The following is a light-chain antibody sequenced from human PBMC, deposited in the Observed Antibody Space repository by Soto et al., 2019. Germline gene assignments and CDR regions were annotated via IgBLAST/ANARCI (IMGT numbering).Light chain of an antibody. CDR3: SSYSRTSTLVL. CDR1: TSDVGGYNY. CDR2: EVI. V-gene: IGLV2-14*01. J-gene: IGLJ2*01. Sequence: QTACVSGSPGQSITISCTGTTSDVGGYNYVSWYQQHPGEAPKLIIYEVINRPSGISNRFSGSKSGNTASLTISGLQAEDEADYYCSSYSRTSTLVLFGGGTKVTVL.